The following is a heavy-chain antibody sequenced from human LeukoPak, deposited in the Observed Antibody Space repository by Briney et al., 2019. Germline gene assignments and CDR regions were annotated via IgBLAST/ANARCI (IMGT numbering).Heavy chain of an antibody. CDR1: GCTAISNY. CDR3: ARDRSRSWYGGGFDI. Sequence: AGSPRLLSSASGCTAISNYISSVLRHPPKERLECSVIYSGGSTYNADSVHGRFTISTYNSTNTLYLQMHSLRAEDTAVYYCARDRSRSWYGGGFDIWGQGTMVTVSS. V-gene: IGHV3-53*01. D-gene: IGHD6-13*01. J-gene: IGHJ3*02. CDR2: IYSGGST.